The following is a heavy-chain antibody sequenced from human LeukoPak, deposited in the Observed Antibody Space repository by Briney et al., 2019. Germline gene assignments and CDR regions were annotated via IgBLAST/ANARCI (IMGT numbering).Heavy chain of an antibody. D-gene: IGHD6-19*01. V-gene: IGHV3-30*02. J-gene: IGHJ4*02. CDR1: GFTFSSYG. CDR3: ARGWNNIGVAFDY. CDR2: IRYDGSNK. Sequence: GGSLRLSCAASGFTFSSYGMHWVRQAPGKGLEWVAFIRYDGSNKYYADSVKGRFTISRDNAKNSLYLQMNSLRAEDTAVYYCARGWNNIGVAFDYWGQGTLVTVSS.